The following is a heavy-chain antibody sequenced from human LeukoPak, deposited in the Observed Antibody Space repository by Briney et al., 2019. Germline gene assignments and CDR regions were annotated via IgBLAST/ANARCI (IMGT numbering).Heavy chain of an antibody. J-gene: IGHJ4*02. CDR3: AKDNTIVAVVDDYFDY. CDR1: GFTFSFYS. Sequence: GGSLRLSCAASGFTFSFYSMNWVRQAPGKGLEWVAVIWYDGSNKYYADSVKGRFTISRDNSKNTLYLQMNSLRAEETAVYYYAKDNTIVAVVDDYFDYWGQGPLVTVSS. V-gene: IGHV3-33*06. CDR2: IWYDGSNK. D-gene: IGHD3-3*01.